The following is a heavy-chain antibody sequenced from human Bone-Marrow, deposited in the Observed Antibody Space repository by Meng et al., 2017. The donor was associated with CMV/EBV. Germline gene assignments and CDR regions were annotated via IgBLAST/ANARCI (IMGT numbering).Heavy chain of an antibody. J-gene: IGHJ6*02. CDR2: IYYSGST. CDR3: ARAVRRYCSGGSCYLSYFYGRDV. CDR1: GGSISSSSYY. D-gene: IGHD2-15*01. V-gene: IGHV4-39*01. Sequence: GSLRLSCTVSGGSISSSSYYWGWIRQPPGKGLEWIGSIYYSGSTYYNPSLKSRVTISVDTSKNQFSLKLSSVTAADTAVYYCARAVRRYCSGGSCYLSYFYGRDVWGQGNTVNVPS.